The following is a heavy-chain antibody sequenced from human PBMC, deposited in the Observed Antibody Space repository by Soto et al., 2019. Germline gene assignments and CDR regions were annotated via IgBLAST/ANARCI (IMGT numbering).Heavy chain of an antibody. CDR3: ARQDKKGSYGPAGAFDI. CDR1: GYSFTSYW. D-gene: IGHD1-26*01. Sequence: LGESLKISCKGSGYSFTSYWIGWVRQMPGKGLEWMGIIYPGDSDTRYSPSFQGQVTISADKSISTAYLQWSSLKASDTAMYYCARQDKKGSYGPAGAFDIWGQGTMVTVSS. CDR2: IYPGDSDT. V-gene: IGHV5-51*01. J-gene: IGHJ3*02.